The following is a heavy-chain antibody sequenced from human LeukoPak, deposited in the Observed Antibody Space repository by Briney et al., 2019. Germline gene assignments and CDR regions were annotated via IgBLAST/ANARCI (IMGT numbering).Heavy chain of an antibody. CDR3: AKVRYVTMVRGAYFDY. Sequence: GGSLRLSCAASGFTFSSHAMYWVRQAPGKGLEFVSVISSNGGNTYYPNSVKGRFTISRDNSKNTLYLQMNSLRAEDTAVYYCAKVRYVTMVRGAYFDYWGQGTLVTVSS. CDR1: GFTFSSHA. CDR2: ISSNGGNT. J-gene: IGHJ4*02. D-gene: IGHD3-10*01. V-gene: IGHV3-64*01.